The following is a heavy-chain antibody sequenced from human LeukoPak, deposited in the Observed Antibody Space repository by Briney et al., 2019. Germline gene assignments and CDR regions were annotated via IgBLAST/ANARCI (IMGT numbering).Heavy chain of an antibody. CDR2: IYYSGST. V-gene: IGHV4-39*01. CDR3: ARYGDDCSGGSCYVAY. CDR1: SGSISSGDYY. D-gene: IGHD2-15*01. J-gene: IGHJ4*02. Sequence: SQTLSLTCTVSSGSISSGDYYWSWIRQPPGEGLEWIGSIYYSGSTYYNPSLKSQVTISVDTSKHQFSLKLSSATAADTAVYYCARYGDDCSGGSCYVAYWGQGTLVTVSS.